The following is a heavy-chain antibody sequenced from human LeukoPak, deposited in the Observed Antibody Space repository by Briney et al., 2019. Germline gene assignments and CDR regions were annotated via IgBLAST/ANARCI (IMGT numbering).Heavy chain of an antibody. CDR2: FGDGTSAIN. CDR1: GFTFSSYA. V-gene: IGHV3-23*01. J-gene: IGHJ6*02. CDR3: AKNYEPGRGVPYGMDV. D-gene: IGHD3-10*01. Sequence: GGSLRLSCASSGFTFSSYAMRWVRQAPGKGLEGVSAFGDGTSAINIYADAVKGRFTITRNDSKSTLYLQMNSLRAEDTAIYYCAKNYEPGRGVPYGMDVWGQGTTVTVSS.